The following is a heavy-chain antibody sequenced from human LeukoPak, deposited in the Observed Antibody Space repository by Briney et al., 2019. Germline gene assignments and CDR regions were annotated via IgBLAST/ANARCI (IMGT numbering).Heavy chain of an antibody. CDR2: IGHDGTKI. J-gene: IGHJ4*02. V-gene: IGHV3-30*02. Sequence: GGSLRLSCAASGFSFNTYGMHWVRQAPGKGLEWVAFIGHDGTKIYYADSVQGRFTISGDNSKNTLYLEMNSLSGDDTALYYCAKDHVTWGNRYFDHWGQGTLGTVSS. CDR3: AKDHVTWGNRYFDH. CDR1: GFSFNTYG. D-gene: IGHD3-16*01.